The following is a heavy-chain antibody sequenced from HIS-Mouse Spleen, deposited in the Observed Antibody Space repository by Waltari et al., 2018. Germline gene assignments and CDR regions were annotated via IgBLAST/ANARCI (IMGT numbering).Heavy chain of an antibody. V-gene: IGHV3-53*01. Sequence: EVQLVESGGGLIQPGGSLRLSCAASGFTVSSNYMSWVRQAPGKGLEWVSVIYSGGSTYYAESVKGRFTISRDNSKNTLYLQMNSLRAEDTAVYYCARARYYYDSSGYPSPLYFDYWGQGTLVTVSS. CDR3: ARARYYYDSSGYPSPLYFDY. J-gene: IGHJ4*02. D-gene: IGHD3-22*01. CDR1: GFTVSSNY. CDR2: IYSGGST.